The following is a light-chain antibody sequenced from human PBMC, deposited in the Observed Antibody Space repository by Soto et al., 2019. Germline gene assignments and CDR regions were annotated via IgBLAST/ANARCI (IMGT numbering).Light chain of an antibody. CDR2: GAS. CDR3: QHYSFSSYT. Sequence: EIGLTQSPGTLSLSPGERATLSCRASQSVDSNYLAWYQQRPGQAPRLLTHGASSRATGIPDRFSGSGSGTDFSLTISRLEPEDFAVYYCQHYSFSSYTCGQGTKLEIK. J-gene: IGKJ2*01. V-gene: IGKV3-20*01. CDR1: QSVDSNY.